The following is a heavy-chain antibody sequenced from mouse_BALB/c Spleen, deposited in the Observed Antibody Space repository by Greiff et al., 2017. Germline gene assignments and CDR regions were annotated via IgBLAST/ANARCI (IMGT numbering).Heavy chain of an antibody. CDR3: ADPYEGY. CDR2: ISSGSSTI. J-gene: IGHJ4*01. D-gene: IGHD2-3*01. Sequence: EVKVVESGGGLVQPGGSRKLSCAASGFTFSSFGMHWVRQAPEKGLEWVAYISSGSSTIYYADTVKGRFTISRDNPKNTLFLQMTSLRSEDTAMYYCADPYEGYWGQGTSVTVSS. V-gene: IGHV5-17*02. CDR1: GFTFSSFG.